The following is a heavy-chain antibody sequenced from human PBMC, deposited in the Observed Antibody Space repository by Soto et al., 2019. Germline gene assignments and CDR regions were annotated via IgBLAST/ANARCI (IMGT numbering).Heavy chain of an antibody. CDR3: ATNRDDLNCGGDCYSTDYYYYGMDV. D-gene: IGHD2-21*02. Sequence: PSETLSLTCTVSGGSISSSSYYWGWIRQPPGKGLEWIGSIYYSGSTYYNPSLKSRVTISVDTSKNQFSLKLSSVTAADTAVYYCATNRDDLNCGGDCYSTDYYYYGMDVWGQGTTVTVSS. V-gene: IGHV4-39*01. J-gene: IGHJ6*02. CDR1: GGSISSSSYY. CDR2: IYYSGST.